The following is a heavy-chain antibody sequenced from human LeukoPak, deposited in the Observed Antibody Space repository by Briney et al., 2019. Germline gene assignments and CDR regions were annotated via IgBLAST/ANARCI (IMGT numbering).Heavy chain of an antibody. CDR3: ARRLSGYTFDY. V-gene: IGHV4-39*01. CDR1: GGSISSSNHH. J-gene: IGHJ4*02. CDR2: IYYSGST. Sequence: SETLSLTCTVSGGSISSSNHHWDWIRQPPGKGLGWIGNIYYSGSTYYNPSLKSRVTISVDTSRNHFSLRLSSVTAADTAVYYCARRLSGYTFDYWGQGTLVTVSS. D-gene: IGHD3-16*02.